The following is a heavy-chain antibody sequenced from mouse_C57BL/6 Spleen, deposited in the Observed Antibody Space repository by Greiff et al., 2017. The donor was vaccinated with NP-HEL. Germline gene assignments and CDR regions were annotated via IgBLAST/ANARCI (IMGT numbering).Heavy chain of an antibody. CDR1: GYSFTGYY. J-gene: IGHJ1*03. V-gene: IGHV1-42*01. Sequence: EVQLQQSGPELVKPGASVKISCKASGYSFTGYYMNWVKQSPEKSLEWIGEINPSTGGTTYNQKFKAKATLTVDKSSSTAYMQLKSLTSEDSAVYYCARTTVGYFYVWGTATTVTVSS. D-gene: IGHD1-1*01. CDR3: ARTTVGYFYV. CDR2: INPSTGGT.